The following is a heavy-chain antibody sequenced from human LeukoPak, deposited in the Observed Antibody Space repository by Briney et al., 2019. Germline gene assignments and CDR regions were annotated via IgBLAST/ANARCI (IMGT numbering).Heavy chain of an antibody. Sequence: GGSLRLSCAASGYTFSSYAMSWVRQAPGKGLEWVSAISGSGGSTYYADSVKGRFTISRDNSKNTLYLQMNSLRAEDTAVYYCARGVNGYSSGWFLYLGREPTGYWFDPWGQGTLVTVSS. J-gene: IGHJ5*02. V-gene: IGHV3-23*01. CDR1: GYTFSSYA. D-gene: IGHD6-19*01. CDR2: ISGSGGST. CDR3: ARGVNGYSSGWFLYLGREPTGYWFDP.